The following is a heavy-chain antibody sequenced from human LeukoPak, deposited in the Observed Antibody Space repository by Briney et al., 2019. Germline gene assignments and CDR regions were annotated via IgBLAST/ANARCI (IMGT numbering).Heavy chain of an antibody. J-gene: IGHJ4*02. CDR1: GYSISSGYY. Sequence: PSETLSLTCAVSGYSISSGYYWGWIRQPPGKGLEWIGSIYHSGSTYYNPSLKSRVTISVDTSKNQFSLKLSSVTAADTAVYHCAREVAVAGIGYWGQGTLVTVSS. V-gene: IGHV4-38-2*02. CDR3: AREVAVAGIGY. CDR2: IYHSGST. D-gene: IGHD6-19*01.